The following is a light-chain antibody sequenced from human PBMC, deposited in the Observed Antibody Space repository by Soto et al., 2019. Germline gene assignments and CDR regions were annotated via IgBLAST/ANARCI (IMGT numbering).Light chain of an antibody. V-gene: IGLV2-23*02. CDR2: EIN. J-gene: IGLJ1*01. CDR3: CSSGGISTYV. CDR1: SSNVGSYKL. Sequence: QSVLTQPASVSGSPGQSITISCTGTSSNVGSYKLVSWYQQHPGKAPKLMIFEINKRPSGVSNRFSGSKSGNTASLTISGLKVEDEADYYCCSSGGISTYVFGTGTKVTV.